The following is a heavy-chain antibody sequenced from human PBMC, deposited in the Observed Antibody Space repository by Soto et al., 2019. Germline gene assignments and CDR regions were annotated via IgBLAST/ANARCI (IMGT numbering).Heavy chain of an antibody. CDR1: GFTFRNYA. Sequence: EVQLLESGGNLIQPGGSLRLSCAASGFTFRNYAMSWVRQAPGAGLEWVSGMSGSGGGTYNADTVEARFTISRDNSNNALFLQMNSLRAEDTALYYCAKDPNGDYVGAFDIWGRGTMVTVSS. D-gene: IGHD4-17*01. CDR3: AKDPNGDYVGAFDI. CDR2: MSGSGGGT. J-gene: IGHJ3*02. V-gene: IGHV3-23*01.